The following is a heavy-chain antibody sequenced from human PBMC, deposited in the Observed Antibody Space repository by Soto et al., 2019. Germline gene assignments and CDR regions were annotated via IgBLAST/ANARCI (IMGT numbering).Heavy chain of an antibody. D-gene: IGHD3-9*01. J-gene: IGHJ4*02. CDR1: GFTFSSYA. CDR2: TSYDGSNK. V-gene: IGHV3-30-3*01. Sequence: PGGSLRLSCVASGFTFSSYALHWVRQAPGKGLEWVAVTSYDGSNKYYADSVEGRFTISRDNSKSTLYLQTSSLTTEDTAMYYCARDWETSATGLIDSWGQGTLVTVSS. CDR3: ARDWETSATGLIDS.